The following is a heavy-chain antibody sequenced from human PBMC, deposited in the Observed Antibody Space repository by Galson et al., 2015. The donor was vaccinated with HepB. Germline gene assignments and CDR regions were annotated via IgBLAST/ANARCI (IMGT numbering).Heavy chain of an antibody. D-gene: IGHD3-22*01. J-gene: IGHJ5*02. CDR2: IYSGGRT. V-gene: IGHV3-53*01. CDR3: ARGPRGYYDSSGFYLT. CDR1: GFTVSSNY. Sequence: SLRLSCAASGFTVSSNYMSWVRQAPGKGLEWVSFIYSGGRTYYADSVKGRFTISRDNSKNRLYLQMNSLRAEDTAVYYCARGPRGYYDSSGFYLTWGQGTLVTVSS.